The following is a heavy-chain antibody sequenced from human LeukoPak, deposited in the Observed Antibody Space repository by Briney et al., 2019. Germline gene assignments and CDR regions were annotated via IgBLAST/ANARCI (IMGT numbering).Heavy chain of an antibody. J-gene: IGHJ4*02. CDR3: ARPHPVYNYGYFDY. D-gene: IGHD5-18*01. Sequence: SETLSLTCAVYGGSFSGYYWSWIRQPPGKGLEWIGEINHSGSTNYNPSLKSRVTISVDTSKNQFSLKLSSVTAADTAVYYCARPHPVYNYGYFDYWGQGTLVTVSS. V-gene: IGHV4-34*01. CDR1: GGSFSGYY. CDR2: INHSGST.